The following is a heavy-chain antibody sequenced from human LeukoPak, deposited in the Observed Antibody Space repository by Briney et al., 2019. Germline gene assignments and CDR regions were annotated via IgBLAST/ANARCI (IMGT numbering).Heavy chain of an antibody. CDR2: ISDSGGST. CDR1: GFTFSSYA. J-gene: IGHJ3*02. V-gene: IGHV3-23*01. D-gene: IGHD3-10*01. Sequence: GGSLRLSCAASGFTFSSYAMSWVRQAPGKGLEWVSTISDSGGSTYYADSVKGRFTISRDNARNLLFLQMNGLRAEDTAVYYCARGRSITLLRGVAMSDGFDIWGQGAMVAVSS. CDR3: ARGRSITLLRGVAMSDGFDI.